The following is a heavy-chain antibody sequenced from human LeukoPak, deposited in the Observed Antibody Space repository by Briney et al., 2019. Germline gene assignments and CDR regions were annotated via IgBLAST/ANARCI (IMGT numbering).Heavy chain of an antibody. CDR2: IYYSGST. D-gene: IGHD2-2*02. V-gene: IGHV4-39*07. J-gene: IGHJ5*02. CDR3: ARIGYCSSTSCYTEYNWFDP. Sequence: SETLSLTCTVSGGSISSSSYYWGWIRQPPGKGLEWIGSIYYSGSTYYNPSLKSRVTISVDTSKNQFSLKLSSVTAADTAVYYCARIGYCSSTSCYTEYNWFDPWGQGTLVTVSS. CDR1: GGSISSSSYY.